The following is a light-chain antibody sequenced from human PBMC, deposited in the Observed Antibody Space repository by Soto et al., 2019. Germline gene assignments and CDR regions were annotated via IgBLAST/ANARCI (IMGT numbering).Light chain of an antibody. V-gene: IGKV1-33*01. Sequence: DIQMTQSPSTLSASVGDRVTITCRASQSISSWLAWYQQKPGKAPKLLIYDASNLETGVPLRFSGSGSGTDFTFTISSLQPEDIATYYCQQYDNLPTTFGQGTRLEIK. J-gene: IGKJ5*01. CDR3: QQYDNLPTT. CDR1: QSISSW. CDR2: DAS.